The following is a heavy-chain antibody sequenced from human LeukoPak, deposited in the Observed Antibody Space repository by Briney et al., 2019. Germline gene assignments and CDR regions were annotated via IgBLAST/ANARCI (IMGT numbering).Heavy chain of an antibody. CDR1: GGSISSYY. CDR2: IYYSGST. Sequence: DPSETLSLTCTVSGGSISSYYWDWIRQPPREGLGWIGYIYYSGSTNYNPSLKSRVTISVDRSKNQFSLKLSSVTAADTAVYYCARAVARGSWFDPWGQGTLVTVSS. CDR3: ARAVARGSWFDP. J-gene: IGHJ5*02. V-gene: IGHV4-59*01.